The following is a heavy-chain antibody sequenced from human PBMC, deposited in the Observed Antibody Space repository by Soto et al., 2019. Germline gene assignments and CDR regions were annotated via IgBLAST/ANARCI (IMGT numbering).Heavy chain of an antibody. Sequence: GSSVKVSCKVSGGTFSSYAISWVRQDPGQGLEWMGGIIPIFGTANYAQKFQGRDTITADKSTSTAYMKLSSLRSEDMAVYYCARDHIVVVPAAIGAYYYYYGMDVWGQGTTVTVSS. J-gene: IGHJ6*02. V-gene: IGHV1-69*06. D-gene: IGHD2-2*01. CDR2: IIPIFGTA. CDR1: GGTFSSYA. CDR3: ARDHIVVVPAAIGAYYYYYGMDV.